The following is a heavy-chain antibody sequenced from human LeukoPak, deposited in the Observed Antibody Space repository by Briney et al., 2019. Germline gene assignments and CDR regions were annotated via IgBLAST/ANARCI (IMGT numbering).Heavy chain of an antibody. CDR1: GFTFSSYA. V-gene: IGHV3-23*01. Sequence: GGSLRLSCAASGFTFSSYAMSWVRQAPGKGLEWVSAISGSGSSTYYADSVKGRFTISRDNSKNTLYLQMNSLRAEDTAVYYCAKDRYFYDSSDYGTFDYWGQGTLVTVSS. D-gene: IGHD3-22*01. CDR2: ISGSGSST. CDR3: AKDRYFYDSSDYGTFDY. J-gene: IGHJ4*02.